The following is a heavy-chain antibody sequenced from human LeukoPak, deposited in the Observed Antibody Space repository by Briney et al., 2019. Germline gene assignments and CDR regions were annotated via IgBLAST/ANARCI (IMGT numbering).Heavy chain of an antibody. CDR3: AIPGANTVTTLDY. CDR2: INHSGST. CDR1: GGSFSGYY. J-gene: IGHJ4*02. Sequence: SETLSLTCAVYGGSFSGYYWSWIRQPPRKGLEWIGEINHSGSTNYNPSLKRRVTISVDTSKNQFSLKLSSVTAADTAVYYCAIPGANTVTTLDYWGQGTLVTVSS. V-gene: IGHV4-34*01. D-gene: IGHD4-17*01.